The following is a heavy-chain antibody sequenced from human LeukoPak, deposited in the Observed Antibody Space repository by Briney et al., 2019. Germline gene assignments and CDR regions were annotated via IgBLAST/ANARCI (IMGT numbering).Heavy chain of an antibody. Sequence: PSETLSLTCAVYGMSFSGYYWSWIRQPPGKGLEWSGEINHSGSTNYNPSLKSRVTISVDTSKNQFSLKLSSVTAADTAVYYCARSYDYVWGSYRYPFDYWGQGALVTVSS. CDR1: GMSFSGYY. V-gene: IGHV4-34*01. CDR2: INHSGST. D-gene: IGHD3-16*02. J-gene: IGHJ4*02. CDR3: ARSYDYVWGSYRYPFDY.